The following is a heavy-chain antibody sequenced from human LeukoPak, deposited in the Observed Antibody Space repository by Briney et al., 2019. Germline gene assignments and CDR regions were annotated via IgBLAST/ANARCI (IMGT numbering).Heavy chain of an antibody. J-gene: IGHJ4*02. CDR1: GFTFSNYA. Sequence: GGSLRLSCAASGFTFSNYAMSWVRQAPGKGLVWVSRINTDGSSTSYADSVKGRFTISRDNAKNTLYLQMNSLRAEDTAVYYCARAPHCSSTSCLFDYWGQGTLVTVSS. V-gene: IGHV3-74*01. CDR2: INTDGSST. D-gene: IGHD2-2*01. CDR3: ARAPHCSSTSCLFDY.